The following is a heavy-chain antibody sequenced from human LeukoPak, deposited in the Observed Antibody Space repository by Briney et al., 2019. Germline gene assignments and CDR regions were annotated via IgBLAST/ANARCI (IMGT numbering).Heavy chain of an antibody. CDR1: GFTFSSYW. Sequence: GGSLRLSCAASGFTFSSYWMSWVRQAPGKGLECVAHIKQDGSEKNYVDSVKGRFTISRDNAKNSLLLQMDGLRAEDAAVYYCARDKMTGDSYFDYWGQGTLVTVSS. CDR2: IKQDGSEK. CDR3: ARDKMTGDSYFDY. D-gene: IGHD7-27*01. J-gene: IGHJ4*02. V-gene: IGHV3-7*01.